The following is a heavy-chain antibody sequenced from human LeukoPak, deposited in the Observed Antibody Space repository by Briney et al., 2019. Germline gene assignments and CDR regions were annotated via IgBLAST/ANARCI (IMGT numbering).Heavy chain of an antibody. CDR1: GFTVSSNY. Sequence: GGSLRLSCAASGFTVSSNYMSWVRQAPGKGLEWVSVIYSGGSTYYADSVKGRFTISRDNSKNTLYLQMNSLRAEDTAMYYCARASLYYDFWSGYYQTAGYYYMDVWGKGTTVTVSS. D-gene: IGHD3-3*01. CDR3: ARASLYYDFWSGYYQTAGYYYMDV. J-gene: IGHJ6*03. V-gene: IGHV3-53*01. CDR2: IYSGGST.